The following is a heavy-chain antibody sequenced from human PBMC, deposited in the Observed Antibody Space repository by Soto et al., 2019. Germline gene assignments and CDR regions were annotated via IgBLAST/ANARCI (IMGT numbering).Heavy chain of an antibody. CDR1: GGSISSYY. J-gene: IGHJ6*02. Sequence: SETLSLTCTVSGGSISSYYWSWIRQPPGKGLEWIGYIYYSGSTNCNPSLKSRVTISVDTSKNQFSLKLSSVTAADTAVYYCARDLTVSPNYYYGMDVWGQGTTVTVSS. CDR2: IYYSGST. V-gene: IGHV4-59*01. CDR3: ARDLTVSPNYYYGMDV.